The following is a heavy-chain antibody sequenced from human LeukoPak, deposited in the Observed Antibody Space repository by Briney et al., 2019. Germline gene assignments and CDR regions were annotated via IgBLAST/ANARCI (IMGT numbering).Heavy chain of an antibody. CDR1: GGSISSYY. J-gene: IGHJ4*02. D-gene: IGHD1-1*01. Sequence: SETLSLTCTVSGGSISSYYWSWVRQPAGKGLEWIGRIYASGNTNYNPSLKGRVTMTVDTSKNQFSLNLSSVTAADTAVYYCARPPTPYVNWNFDYWGQGTLVTVSS. V-gene: IGHV4-4*07. CDR3: ARPPTPYVNWNFDY. CDR2: IYASGNT.